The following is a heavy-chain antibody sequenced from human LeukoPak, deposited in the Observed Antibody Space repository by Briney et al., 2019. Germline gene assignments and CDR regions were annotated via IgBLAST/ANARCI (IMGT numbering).Heavy chain of an antibody. Sequence: ASVKVSCKASGYTFTGYYIHWVRQAPGQGLEWMGWINPNSGGTNYTQKFQGRVTMTRDTSISTAYMELRSLRSDDTAVYYCARYESVLALDYWGQGTLVTVSS. CDR3: ARYESVLALDY. CDR2: INPNSGGT. CDR1: GYTFTGYY. V-gene: IGHV1-2*02. D-gene: IGHD3-22*01. J-gene: IGHJ4*02.